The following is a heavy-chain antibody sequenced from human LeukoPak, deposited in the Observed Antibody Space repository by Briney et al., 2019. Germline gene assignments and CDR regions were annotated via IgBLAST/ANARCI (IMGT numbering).Heavy chain of an antibody. D-gene: IGHD5-18*01. J-gene: IGHJ4*02. CDR3: ARGAHVDTAMVTGYFDY. V-gene: IGHV3-30-3*01. Sequence: GGSLRLSCAASGFTFSSYAMHWVRQAPGKGLEWVALISYDGSNKYYADSVKGRFTISRDNSKNTLYLQMNSLRAEDTAVYYCARGAHVDTAMVTGYFDYWGQGTLVTVSS. CDR1: GFTFSSYA. CDR2: ISYDGSNK.